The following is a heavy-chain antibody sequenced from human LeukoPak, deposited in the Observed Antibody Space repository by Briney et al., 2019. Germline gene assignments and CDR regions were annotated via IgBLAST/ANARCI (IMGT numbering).Heavy chain of an antibody. V-gene: IGHV3-7*01. J-gene: IGHJ6*03. CDR1: GFPFSSYW. Sequence: GGSLSLSCEASGFPFSSYWMSWVRQAPGAGLEWVANIKQDGSEKYYVDSLKGRFTVSRDNAKNSLYLQINSLRVGDTAVYFCARVGAATFYWYYMDVWGKGTTVTVSS. D-gene: IGHD1-26*01. CDR3: ARVGAATFYWYYMDV. CDR2: IKQDGSEK.